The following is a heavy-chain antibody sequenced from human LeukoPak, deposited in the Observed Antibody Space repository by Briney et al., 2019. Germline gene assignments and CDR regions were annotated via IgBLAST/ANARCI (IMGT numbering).Heavy chain of an antibody. V-gene: IGHV4-34*01. CDR2: INHSGST. Sequence: SETLSLTCAVYGGSFSGYYWSWIRQPPGKGLEWIGEINHSGSTNYNPSLKSRVTISVDTSKNQFSLKLSSVTAADTAVYYCARTYYYAIGYFDYWGQGTLVTVSS. D-gene: IGHD3-10*01. CDR1: GGSFSGYY. J-gene: IGHJ4*02. CDR3: ARTYYYAIGYFDY.